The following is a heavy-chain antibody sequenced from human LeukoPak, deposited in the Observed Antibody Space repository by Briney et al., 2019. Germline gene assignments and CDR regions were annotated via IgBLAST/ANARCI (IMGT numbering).Heavy chain of an antibody. V-gene: IGHV1-18*01. J-gene: IGHJ4*02. CDR1: GYTFTSYG. D-gene: IGHD2-2*03. CDR2: ISAYNGNT. Sequence: GASVKVSCKASGYTFTSYGISWVRQAPGQGLEWMGWISAYNGNTNYAQNLQGRVTMTTDTSTSTAYMELRSLRSDDTAVYYCARDVDIVVVPAAIGYWGQGTLVTVSS. CDR3: ARDVDIVVVPAAIGY.